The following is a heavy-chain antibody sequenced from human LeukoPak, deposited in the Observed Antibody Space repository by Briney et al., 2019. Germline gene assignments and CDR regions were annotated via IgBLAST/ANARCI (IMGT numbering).Heavy chain of an antibody. Sequence: ASVKVSCKASGYTFTEYYIHLVRQRQAPGQGLEWMGRINPNSGGTNYAQKFQGRVTMTRDTSISTAYMELSSLSSDDTAVYFCARRVGSSSGYRFDYWGQGTLVTVSS. CDR1: GYTFTEYY. V-gene: IGHV1-2*06. CDR2: INPNSGGT. D-gene: IGHD5-12*01. CDR3: ARRVGSSSGYRFDY. J-gene: IGHJ4*02.